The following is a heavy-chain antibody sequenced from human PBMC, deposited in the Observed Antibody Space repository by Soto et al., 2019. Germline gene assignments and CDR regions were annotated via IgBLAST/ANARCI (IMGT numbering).Heavy chain of an antibody. CDR2: ISGSGGST. CDR3: AKDKAVVVVAATDDAFDI. CDR1: GFTFSSYA. J-gene: IGHJ3*02. V-gene: IGHV3-23*01. Sequence: EVQLLESGGGLVQPGGSLRLSCAASGFTFSSYAMSWVRQAPGKGLEWVSAISGSGGSTYYADSVKGRFTISRDNSKNTLYLQMNSLRAEDTDVYYCAKDKAVVVVAATDDAFDIWGQGTMVTGSS. D-gene: IGHD2-15*01.